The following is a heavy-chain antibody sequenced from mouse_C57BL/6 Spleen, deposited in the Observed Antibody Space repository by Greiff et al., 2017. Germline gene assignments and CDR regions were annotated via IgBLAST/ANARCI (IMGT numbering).Heavy chain of an antibody. V-gene: IGHV10-1*01. CDR2: IRSKSNNYAT. J-gene: IGHJ2*01. CDR1: GFSFNTYA. Sequence: EVQVVESGGGLVQPKGSLKLSCAASGFSFNTYAMNWVRQAPGKGLEWVARIRSKSNNYATYYADSVKDRFTISRDDSESMLYLQMNNLKTEDTAMYYCVRQTRSLDYWGQGTTLTVSS. CDR3: VRQTRSLDY. D-gene: IGHD1-1*01.